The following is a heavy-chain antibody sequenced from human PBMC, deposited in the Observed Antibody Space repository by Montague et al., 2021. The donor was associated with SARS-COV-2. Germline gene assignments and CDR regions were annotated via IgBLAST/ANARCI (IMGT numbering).Heavy chain of an antibody. V-gene: IGHV3-11*01. CDR2: ISGTGSTI. CDR1: GFTFSDYY. Sequence: SLRLSCAASGFTFSDYYMSWIRQAPGKGLEWVSYISGTGSTIYYADSVKSRFTISRDNAKNSLYLQMNSLRAEDTAVYYCARGCITIFGVVITGCAFHIWGQGTMVTVSS. CDR3: ARGCITIFGVVITGCAFHI. D-gene: IGHD3-3*01. J-gene: IGHJ3*02.